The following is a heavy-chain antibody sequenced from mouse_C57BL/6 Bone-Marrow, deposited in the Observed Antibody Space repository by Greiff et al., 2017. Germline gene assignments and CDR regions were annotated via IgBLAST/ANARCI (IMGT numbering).Heavy chain of an antibody. CDR2: IYPGSGST. CDR1: GYTFTSYW. D-gene: IGHD2-5*01. CDR3: ARASYYSNPMDY. J-gene: IGHJ4*01. Sequence: QVQLQQPGAELVKPGASVKMSCKASGYTFTSYWITWVKQRPGQGLEWIGDIYPGSGSTNYPEKFKSKATLTVDTSSSTAYMQLSSLTSEDSAVYYCARASYYSNPMDYWGQGTSVTVSS. V-gene: IGHV1-55*01.